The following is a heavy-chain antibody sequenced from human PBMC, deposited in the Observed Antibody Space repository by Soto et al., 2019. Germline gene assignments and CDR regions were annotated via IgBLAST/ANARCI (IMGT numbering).Heavy chain of an antibody. D-gene: IGHD3-10*01. CDR1: GYALSGYY. V-gene: IGHV1-2*04. CDR2: INPNSGGT. J-gene: IGHJ5*02. CDR3: ESFLSEDRGVITQHGSDP. Sequence: KCACKGAGYALSGYYVRWGRQANRQGLEWMGWINPNSGGTNYAQKLQGWVTMTRDTSISTAYIELSRQKSDVTAVYYCESFLSEDRGVITQHGSDPRGQGTSVPVSP.